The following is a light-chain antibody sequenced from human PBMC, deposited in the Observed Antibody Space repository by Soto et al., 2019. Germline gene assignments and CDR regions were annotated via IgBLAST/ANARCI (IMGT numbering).Light chain of an antibody. Sequence: QSALTQPASVSGSPGQSITSSCTGTSSDVGSYNLVSWYQQHPGKAPKLMIYEGSKRPSGVSNRFSGSKSGNTASLTISGLQAEDEADYYRCSYAGSSTYVVFGGGTKLTVL. CDR1: SSDVGSYNL. CDR2: EGS. CDR3: CSYAGSSTYVV. J-gene: IGLJ2*01. V-gene: IGLV2-23*01.